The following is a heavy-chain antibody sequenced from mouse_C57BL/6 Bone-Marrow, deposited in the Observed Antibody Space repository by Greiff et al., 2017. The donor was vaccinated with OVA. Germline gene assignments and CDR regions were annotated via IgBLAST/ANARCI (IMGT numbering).Heavy chain of an antibody. D-gene: IGHD2-13*01. V-gene: IGHV1-64*01. J-gene: IGHJ1*03. CDR3: ARRGENWCFEV. CDR2: IHPNSGST. Sequence: QVQLQQSGAELVKPGASVKLSCKASGYTFTSYWMHWVKQRPGQGLEWIGMIHPNSGSTNYNEKFKSKATLTVDKSSSTAYMQLSSLTSEDSAVYNCARRGENWCFEVWGTESTLTVSS. CDR1: GYTFTSYW.